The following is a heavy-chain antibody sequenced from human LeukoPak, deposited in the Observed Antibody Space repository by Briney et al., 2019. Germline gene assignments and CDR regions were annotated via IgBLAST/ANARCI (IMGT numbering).Heavy chain of an antibody. V-gene: IGHV3-21*01. CDR3: VGGLPFDY. D-gene: IGHD3-16*01. CDR1: GFTFSSYA. Sequence: GGSLRLSCAASGFTFSSYAMSWVRQAPGKGLEWVSSISSSSSYIYYADSVKGRLTISRDNAKNSLYLQMNSLRAEDTAVYYCVGGLPFDYWGQGTLVTVSS. J-gene: IGHJ4*02. CDR2: ISSSSSYI.